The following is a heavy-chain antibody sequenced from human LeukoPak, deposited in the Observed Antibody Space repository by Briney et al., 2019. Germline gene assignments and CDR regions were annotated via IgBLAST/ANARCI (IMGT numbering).Heavy chain of an antibody. CDR3: ASLVSSGYYNFDF. D-gene: IGHD3-22*01. CDR1: GGSIGISNYY. CDR2: IYHSGST. Sequence: SETLSLTCTVSGGSIGISNYYWGWIRQPPGKGLEWIGSIYHSGSTYYNPSLKSRVTISVDTSKNQFSLKLSSVTAADTAVYCCASLVSSGYYNFDFWGQGTLVTVSS. J-gene: IGHJ4*02. V-gene: IGHV4-39*07.